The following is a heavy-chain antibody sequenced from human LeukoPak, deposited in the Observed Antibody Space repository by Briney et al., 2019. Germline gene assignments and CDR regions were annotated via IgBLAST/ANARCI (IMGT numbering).Heavy chain of an antibody. CDR1: GISVSSNY. CDR3: ARVLRDSGAFDI. Sequence: SGGSLRLSCAASGISVSSNYMTWVRQAPGKGLEWVSVIYNGDGTYYADSVKGRFTISRDNSKNTLYLQMNNLRAVDTAVYYCARVLRDSGAFDIWGQGTMVTVSS. CDR2: IYNGDGT. V-gene: IGHV3-66*01. J-gene: IGHJ3*02. D-gene: IGHD2-21*02.